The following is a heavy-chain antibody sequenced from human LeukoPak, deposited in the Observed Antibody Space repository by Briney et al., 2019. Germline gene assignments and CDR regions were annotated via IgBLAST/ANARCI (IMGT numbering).Heavy chain of an antibody. V-gene: IGHV3-30*03. CDR2: IAYDGSRK. D-gene: IGHD3-3*01. Sequence: GKSLRLSCAGSGFTFSGYGMHWVRQAPGKGLEGVTGIAYDGSRKHYSDSVKGRFTISRDNSRNTMDLQMNSLRVEDTAVYHCTRYDSSRFDPWGQGTLVIVSS. CDR1: GFTFSGYG. J-gene: IGHJ5*02. CDR3: TRYDSSRFDP.